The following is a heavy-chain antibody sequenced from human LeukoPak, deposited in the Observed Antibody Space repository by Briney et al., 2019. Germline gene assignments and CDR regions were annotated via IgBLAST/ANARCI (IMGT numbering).Heavy chain of an antibody. J-gene: IGHJ4*02. CDR3: ARRDSSTSFDY. V-gene: IGHV5-51*01. D-gene: IGHD2-2*01. CDR2: IYPGDSDT. Sequence: GESLKISCKGSGYSFTSYWIGWVRQMPGKGLEWMGIIYPGDSDTRYSPSFQGQVTISADKSISTAYLQRSSLKAPDTAMYYCARRDSSTSFDYWGQGTLVTVSS. CDR1: GYSFTSYW.